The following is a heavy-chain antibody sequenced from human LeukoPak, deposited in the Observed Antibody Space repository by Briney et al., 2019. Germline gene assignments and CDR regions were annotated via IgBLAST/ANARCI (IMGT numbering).Heavy chain of an antibody. J-gene: IGHJ5*02. D-gene: IGHD6-13*01. CDR1: GGSFSGYY. V-gene: IGHV4-34*01. CDR3: ARGLVSSSGWFDP. Sequence: KPSEILSLTCAVYGGSFSGYYWSWIRQPPGKGLEWIGEINHSGSTNYNPSLKSRVTISVDTSKNQFSLKLSSVTAADTAVYYCARGLVSSSGWFDPWGQGTLVTVSS. CDR2: INHSGST.